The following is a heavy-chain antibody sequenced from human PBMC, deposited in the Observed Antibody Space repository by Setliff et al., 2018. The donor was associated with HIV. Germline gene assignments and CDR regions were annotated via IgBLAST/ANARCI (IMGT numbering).Heavy chain of an antibody. CDR1: GGSISSSNW. V-gene: IGHV4-4*02. CDR2: IYHSGST. J-gene: IGHJ3*02. CDR3: ARGGTTGVTYYNFWSGYYSVTPPSLGAFDI. D-gene: IGHD3-3*01. Sequence: KPSETLSLTCAVSGGSISSSNWWSWVRQPPGKGLEWIGEIYHSGSTNYNPSLKSRVTISVDKSKNQFPLKLSSVTAADTAVYYCARGGTTGVTYYNFWSGYYSVTPPSLGAFDIWGQGTMVTVSS.